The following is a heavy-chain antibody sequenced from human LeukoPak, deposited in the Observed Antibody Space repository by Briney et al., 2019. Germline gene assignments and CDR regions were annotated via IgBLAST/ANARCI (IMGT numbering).Heavy chain of an antibody. D-gene: IGHD1-26*01. CDR1: GFTFSSYA. CDR3: AKDRWISGSYSDAFDI. J-gene: IGHJ3*02. CDR2: ISASGGST. V-gene: IGHV3-23*01. Sequence: GGSLRLSCAASGFTFSSYAMSWVRQAPGKGLEWVSTISASGGSTYYADSVKGRFTISRDNSKNTLYLQMNSLRAEDTAVYYCAKDRWISGSYSDAFDIWGQGTMVTVSS.